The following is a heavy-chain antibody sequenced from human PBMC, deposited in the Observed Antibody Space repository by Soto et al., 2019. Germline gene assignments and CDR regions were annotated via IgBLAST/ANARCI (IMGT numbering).Heavy chain of an antibody. J-gene: IGHJ3*01. D-gene: IGHD3-22*01. Sequence: ETLSLTCTVSGASIISSYWILSRHAPVKGLEWIGYVHYSGGTKDNPSLNGRVSLSIDTSKNQFSLKLSSVAAADTAVYYCARGYYDSRGQSNTFDVWGQGTMVTVSS. CDR1: GASIISSY. CDR3: ARGYYDSRGQSNTFDV. CDR2: VHYSGGT. V-gene: IGHV4-59*01.